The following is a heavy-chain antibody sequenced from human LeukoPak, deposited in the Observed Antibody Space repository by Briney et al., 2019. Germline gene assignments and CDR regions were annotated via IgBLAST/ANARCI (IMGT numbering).Heavy chain of an antibody. Sequence: PGGSLRLSCAASGFTFSSYAMSWVRQAPGKGLEWVSAISGSGGSTYYADSVKGRFTISRDNSKNTLYLQMNSLRAEDTAVYYCARQDNQYSSGWYYFDYWGQGTLVTVSS. J-gene: IGHJ4*02. V-gene: IGHV3-23*01. D-gene: IGHD6-19*01. CDR3: ARQDNQYSSGWYYFDY. CDR1: GFTFSSYA. CDR2: ISGSGGST.